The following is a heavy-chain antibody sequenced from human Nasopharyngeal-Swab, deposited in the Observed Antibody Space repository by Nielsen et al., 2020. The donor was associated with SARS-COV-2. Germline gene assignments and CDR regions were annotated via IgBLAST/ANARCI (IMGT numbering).Heavy chain of an antibody. Sequence: ASVKVSCKASGYTFTNYAMNWVRQAPGQGLEWMGWINTNTGNPMYAQGFTGRFVFSLDTSVSTPYLQISSLKAEDTAVYYCARGSNGYDTSGFDYWGQGTLATVSS. V-gene: IGHV7-4-1*02. CDR2: INTNTGNP. CDR1: GYTFTNYA. CDR3: ARGSNGYDTSGFDY. J-gene: IGHJ4*02. D-gene: IGHD3-22*01.